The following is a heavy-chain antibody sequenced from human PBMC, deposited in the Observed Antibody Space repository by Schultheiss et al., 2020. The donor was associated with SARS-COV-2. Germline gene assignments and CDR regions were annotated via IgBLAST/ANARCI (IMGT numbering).Heavy chain of an antibody. CDR1: GFTFDDYA. CDR2: ISWNSGSI. V-gene: IGHV3-9*01. Sequence: GGSLRLSCAASGFTFDDYAMHWVRQAPGKGLEWVSGISWNSGSIGYADSVKGRFTISRDNAKNSLYLQMNSLRAGDTAVYYCARDLRLSSSWYHYYYYYGMDVWGQGTTVTVSS. CDR3: ARDLRLSSSWYHYYYYYGMDV. J-gene: IGHJ6*02. D-gene: IGHD6-13*01.